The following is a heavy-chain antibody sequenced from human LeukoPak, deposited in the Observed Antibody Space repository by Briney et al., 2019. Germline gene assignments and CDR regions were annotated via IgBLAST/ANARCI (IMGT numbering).Heavy chain of an antibody. CDR3: ARDCDPSSYSNYYYYYYYMDV. CDR2: IWYGGSNK. J-gene: IGHJ6*03. CDR1: GFTFSSYG. D-gene: IGHD4-11*01. V-gene: IGHV3-33*08. Sequence: GGSLRLPCAASGFTFSSYGMHWVRQAPGKGLEWVAVIWYGGSNKYYADSVKGRFTISRDNSKNTLYLQMNSLRAEDTAVYYCARDCDPSSYSNYYYYYYYMDVWGKGTTVTVSS.